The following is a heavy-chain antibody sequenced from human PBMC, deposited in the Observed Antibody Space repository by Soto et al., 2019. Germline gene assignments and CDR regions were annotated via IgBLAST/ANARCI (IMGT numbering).Heavy chain of an antibody. J-gene: IGHJ4*01. CDR2: IKQDGSEK. Sequence: PGGSLRLSCAASGFTFSSYWMSWVRQAPGKGLEWVANIKQDGSEKYYVDSVKGRFTISRDSAKNSLYLQMNSLRAEDTAVYYCAKSLCLLFYFDNWDQGTLVTVSS. D-gene: IGHD3-10*02. CDR1: GFTFSSYW. V-gene: IGHV3-7*01. CDR3: AKSLCLLFYFDN.